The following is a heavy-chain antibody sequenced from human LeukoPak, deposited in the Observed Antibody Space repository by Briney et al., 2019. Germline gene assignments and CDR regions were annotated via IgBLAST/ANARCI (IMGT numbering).Heavy chain of an antibody. Sequence: GGSLRLSCAASGFNFIIYAMVWVRQAPGKGPEWVSSITNSGDKAYYADSVKGRFTISRDNPKNTLYLQMNSLRAEDTALYYCARAGYSFGLDSWGQGTLGTVSS. V-gene: IGHV3-23*01. J-gene: IGHJ4*02. D-gene: IGHD5-18*01. CDR3: ARAGYSFGLDS. CDR1: GFNFIIYA. CDR2: ITNSGDKA.